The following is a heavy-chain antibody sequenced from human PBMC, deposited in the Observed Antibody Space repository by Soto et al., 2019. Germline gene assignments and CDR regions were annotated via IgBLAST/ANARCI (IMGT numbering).Heavy chain of an antibody. CDR3: ARSEVSESNFDY. CDR1: GFTFSSYG. J-gene: IGHJ4*02. Sequence: GGSLRLSCAASGFTFSSYGMHWVRQAPGKGLEWVAVIWYDGSNKYYADSVKGRFTISRDNSKNTLYLQMNSLRAEDTAVYYCARSEVSESNFDYWGQGTLVTVSS. CDR2: IWYDGSNK. V-gene: IGHV3-33*01.